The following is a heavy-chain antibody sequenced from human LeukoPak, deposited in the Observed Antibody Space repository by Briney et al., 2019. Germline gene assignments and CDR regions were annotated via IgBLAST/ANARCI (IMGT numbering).Heavy chain of an antibody. CDR3: ARGGTYYGWGSYYWFDP. V-gene: IGHV3-7*01. D-gene: IGHD3-10*01. Sequence: PGGSLRLSCEAAGSPFSSYWMTWVRQAPRKGLEWVANIKQDEREKSYVDSVKGRFTITRDNAKISVYLQMNSLRAEDTAVYYCARGGTYYGWGSYYWFDPWGQGTLVTVS. CDR2: IKQDEREK. CDR1: GSPFSSYW. J-gene: IGHJ5*02.